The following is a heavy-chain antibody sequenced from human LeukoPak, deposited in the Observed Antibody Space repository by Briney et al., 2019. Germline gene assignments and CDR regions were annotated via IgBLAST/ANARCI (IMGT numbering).Heavy chain of an antibody. J-gene: IGHJ4*02. CDR3: ARDQETLSIFGVVSIDY. CDR2: ISSSSSYI. CDR1: GFTFSSYS. Sequence: PGGSLRLSCAASGFTFSSYSMNWVRQAPGKGLEWVSSISSSSSYIYYADSVKGRFTISRDNAENSLYLQMNSLRAEDTAVYYCARDQETLSIFGVVSIDYWGQGTLVTVSS. V-gene: IGHV3-21*01. D-gene: IGHD3-3*01.